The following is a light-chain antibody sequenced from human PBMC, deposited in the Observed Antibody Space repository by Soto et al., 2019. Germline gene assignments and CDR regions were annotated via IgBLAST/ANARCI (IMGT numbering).Light chain of an antibody. Sequence: EIVMTQSPGTLSVSPGERATLSCGASQSISGNLAWYQQKPGQAPRLLIYDASTRATGIPARFSGSGSGTEFTLTISSLQSEDFAVYYCQQYHNWVTFGGGTKVE. CDR1: QSISGN. CDR3: QQYHNWVT. V-gene: IGKV3D-15*01. J-gene: IGKJ4*01. CDR2: DAS.